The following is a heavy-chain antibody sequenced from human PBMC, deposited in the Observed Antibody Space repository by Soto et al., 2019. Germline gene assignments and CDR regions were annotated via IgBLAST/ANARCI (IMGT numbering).Heavy chain of an antibody. CDR2: IYHSGTT. CDR3: ATLRGLGEVSPYFDY. D-gene: IGHD3-10*01. Sequence: SETLSLTCAVSGGSISSGGYSWSWIRQPPGKGLEWIGYIYHSGTTYYNPSLKSRVTISVDRSKNQFSLKLSSVTAADTAVYYCATLRGLGEVSPYFDYWGQGLMVTVS. V-gene: IGHV4-30-2*01. CDR1: GGSISSGGYS. J-gene: IGHJ4*02.